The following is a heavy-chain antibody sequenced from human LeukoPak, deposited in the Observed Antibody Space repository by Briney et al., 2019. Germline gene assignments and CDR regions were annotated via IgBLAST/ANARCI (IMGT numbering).Heavy chain of an antibody. Sequence: GGSLRLSCAASGFTFSSYAMSWVRQAPGKGLKWVSAISGRGVSKYYADSVKGRFTISRDNSKNTLYLQMNSLRAEDTAVYYCASRTRYDYVWGSYPLEVGYYFDYWGQGTLVTVSS. CDR2: ISGRGVSK. J-gene: IGHJ4*02. V-gene: IGHV3-23*01. D-gene: IGHD3-16*01. CDR3: ASRTRYDYVWGSYPLEVGYYFDY. CDR1: GFTFSSYA.